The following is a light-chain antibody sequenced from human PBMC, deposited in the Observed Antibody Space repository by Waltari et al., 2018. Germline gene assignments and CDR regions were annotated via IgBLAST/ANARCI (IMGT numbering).Light chain of an antibody. CDR2: STN. Sequence: QTVVTPEPAFSVSPAGTITLTFALPSGSVSTSAYPSWYQQTPGQAPRTLIYSTNSRSSGVPDRFSGSIIGNKAALTITGAQADDESDYYCVLYGGNGIWVFGGGTRLTVL. CDR3: VLYGGNGIWV. CDR1: SGSVSTSAY. V-gene: IGLV8-61*01. J-gene: IGLJ3*02.